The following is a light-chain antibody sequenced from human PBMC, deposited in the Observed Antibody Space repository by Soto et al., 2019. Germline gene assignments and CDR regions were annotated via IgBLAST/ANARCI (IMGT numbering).Light chain of an antibody. CDR2: GTT. Sequence: QSVLTQPPSVSGAPGQTVTISCTGSSSYVVHWYRQLPGTAPKLLIYGTTNRPSGVPDRFSGSKSGTSASLAITGLQPEDEADYYCQSYDSSLGVSYVFGTGTKLPS. CDR3: QSYDSSLGVSYV. V-gene: IGLV1-40*01. J-gene: IGLJ1*01. CDR1: SSYV.